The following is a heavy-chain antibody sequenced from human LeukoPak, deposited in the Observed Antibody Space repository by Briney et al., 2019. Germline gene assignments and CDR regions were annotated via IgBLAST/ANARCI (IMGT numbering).Heavy chain of an antibody. CDR2: ISYDGSNK. CDR1: GFTFSSYG. J-gene: IGHJ4*02. V-gene: IGHV3-30*18. CDR3: AKEELYY. D-gene: IGHD1-1*01. Sequence: GRSLRLSCAASGFTFSSYGMHWVRQAPGKGLEWVAVISYDGSNKYYADSVKGRFTISRDNPKNTLYLQMNSLRAEDTAVYYCAKEELYYWGQGTLVTVSS.